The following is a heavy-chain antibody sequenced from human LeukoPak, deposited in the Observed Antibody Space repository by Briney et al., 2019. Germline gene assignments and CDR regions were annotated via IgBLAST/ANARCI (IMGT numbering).Heavy chain of an antibody. CDR1: GGSISSYY. CDR2: IYYSGST. V-gene: IGHV4-59*01. J-gene: IGHJ4*02. CDR3: ASTPRPKYCIGGSCFFLD. D-gene: IGHD2-15*01. Sequence: PSETLSLTCTVSGGSISSYYWSWIRQPPGKGLEWIGYIYYSGSTNYNPSLKSRVTISVDTSKNQFSLKVSSVTAADTAVYYCASTPRPKYCIGGSCFFLDWGQGTLVTVSS.